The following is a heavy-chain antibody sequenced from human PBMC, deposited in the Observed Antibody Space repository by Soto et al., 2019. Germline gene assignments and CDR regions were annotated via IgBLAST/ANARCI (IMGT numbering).Heavy chain of an antibody. CDR1: GYTFTGYY. CDR3: ARVAGCSSTSCYAPYNWFDP. CDR2: INPNSGGT. Sequence: ASVKVSCKASGYTFTGYYMHWVRQAPGQGLEWMGWINPNSGGTNYAQKFQGWVTMTRDTSISTAYMELSSLRSDDTAGYYCARVAGCSSTSCYAPYNWFDPWGQGTLVTVSS. D-gene: IGHD2-2*01. V-gene: IGHV1-2*04. J-gene: IGHJ5*02.